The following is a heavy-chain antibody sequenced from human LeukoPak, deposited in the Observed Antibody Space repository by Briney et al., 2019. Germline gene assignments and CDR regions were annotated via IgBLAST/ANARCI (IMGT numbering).Heavy chain of an antibody. CDR2: ISGSSITI. CDR3: ARDYPYWCGYTGSYYYYYMDV. CDR1: GFTLSSYW. V-gene: IGHV3-48*01. Sequence: PGGSLRLSCAPSGFTLSSYWMSWVHQAPGTGLEGVSYISGSSITIYYADSVKGRFTISRDNAKNSLYLQMHSLRAEDTAVYYCARDYPYWCGYTGSYYYYYMDVWGKGTTVTVSS. D-gene: IGHD3-3*01. J-gene: IGHJ6*03.